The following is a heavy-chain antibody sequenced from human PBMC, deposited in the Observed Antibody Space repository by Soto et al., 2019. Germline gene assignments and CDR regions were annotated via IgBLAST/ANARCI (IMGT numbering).Heavy chain of an antibody. CDR3: ARVGSLIGDFCFDY. D-gene: IGHD3-10*01. CDR2: IYHSGST. Sequence: PSETLSLTCAVSGGSISSGGYSWSWIRQPPGKGLEWIGYIYHSGSTYYNPSLKSRVTISVDRSKNQFSLKLSSVTAADTAVYYCARVGSLIGDFCFDYWGQGTLVTVSS. J-gene: IGHJ4*02. CDR1: GGSISSGGYS. V-gene: IGHV4-30-2*01.